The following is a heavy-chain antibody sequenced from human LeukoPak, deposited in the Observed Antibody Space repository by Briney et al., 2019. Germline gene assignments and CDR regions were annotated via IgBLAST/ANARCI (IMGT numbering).Heavy chain of an antibody. V-gene: IGHV4-34*01. CDR1: GGSFSGYY. CDR3: ASLYGAKPYYYYMDV. D-gene: IGHD4-17*01. J-gene: IGHJ6*03. Sequence: SETLSLTCAVYGGSFSGYYWSWIRQPPGKGLEWIGGINHSGSTNYNPSLKSRVTISVDTSKNQFSLKLSSVTAADTAVYYCASLYGAKPYYYYMDVWGKGTTVTVSS. CDR2: INHSGST.